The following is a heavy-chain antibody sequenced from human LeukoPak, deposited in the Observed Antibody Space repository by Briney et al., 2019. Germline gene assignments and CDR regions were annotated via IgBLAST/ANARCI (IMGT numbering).Heavy chain of an antibody. V-gene: IGHV4-34*01. CDR1: GGSFSGYY. J-gene: IGHJ4*02. D-gene: IGHD2-2*01. Sequence: PSETLSLTCAVYGGSFSGYYWSWIRQPPGKGLEWIGEINHSGSTNYNPSLKSRVTISVDTSKNQFSLKLSSVTAADTAVYYCARGRGVVVPAADDYWGQGTLVTVPS. CDR2: INHSGST. CDR3: ARGRGVVVPAADDY.